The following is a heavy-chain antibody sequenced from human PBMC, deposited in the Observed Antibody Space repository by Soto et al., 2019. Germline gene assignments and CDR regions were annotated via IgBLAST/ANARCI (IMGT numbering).Heavy chain of an antibody. CDR3: ARDRESYYDFWSGYYESGVSWFDP. V-gene: IGHV1-2*04. J-gene: IGHJ5*02. CDR1: GYTFTGYY. Sequence: GASVKVSCKASGYTFTGYYKHWVRQAPGQGLKWMGWINPNSDGTNYAQKFQGWVTMTRDTSISTAYMELSRLRSDDTAVYYCARDRESYYDFWSGYYESGVSWFDPWGQGTLVTVSS. D-gene: IGHD3-3*01. CDR2: INPNSDGT.